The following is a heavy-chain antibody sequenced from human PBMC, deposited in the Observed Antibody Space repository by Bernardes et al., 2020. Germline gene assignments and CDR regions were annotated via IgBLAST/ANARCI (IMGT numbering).Heavy chain of an antibody. Sequence: SETLSLTCTVSGGSVSSGSYYWSWIRQPPGKGLEWVGYIYYSGSTNYNPSLKSRVTKSVDTSKNQFSLKMSSVTAADTAVYYCARNNSKWAGAFDIWGQGTMVTVSS. CDR2: IYYSGST. CDR1: GGSVSSGSYY. V-gene: IGHV4-61*01. CDR3: ARNNSKWAGAFDI. J-gene: IGHJ3*02. D-gene: IGHD1-20*01.